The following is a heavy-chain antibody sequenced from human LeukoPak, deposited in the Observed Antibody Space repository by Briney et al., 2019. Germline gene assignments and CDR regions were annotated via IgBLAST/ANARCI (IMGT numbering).Heavy chain of an antibody. V-gene: IGHV3-48*03. CDR1: GFTFSSYE. Sequence: PGGSLRLSCVASGFTFSSYEMYWVRQAPGKGLEWVSWISSGGYTMYYADSVKGRFTISRDNAKNSLYLQMNSLRAEDTAVYYCERVFVVGPTAHPGEDYWGQGTLVTVSS. CDR3: ERVFVVGPTAHPGEDY. CDR2: ISSGGYTM. D-gene: IGHD2-2*01. J-gene: IGHJ4*02.